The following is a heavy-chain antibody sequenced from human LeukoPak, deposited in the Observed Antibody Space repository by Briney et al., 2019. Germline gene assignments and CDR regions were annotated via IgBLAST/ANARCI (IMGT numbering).Heavy chain of an antibody. CDR2: INHSGST. V-gene: IGHV4-34*01. D-gene: IGHD2-2*02. Sequence: PSETLSLTCAVYGGSFSGYYWSWIRQPPGKGLEWIGEINHSGSTNYNPSLKSRVTISVDTSKNQFSLKLSSVTAADTAVYYCARGLSFLPAIFGRTFSYYYGMDVWGQGTTVTVSS. CDR1: GGSFSGYY. CDR3: ARGLSFLPAIFGRTFSYYYGMDV. J-gene: IGHJ6*02.